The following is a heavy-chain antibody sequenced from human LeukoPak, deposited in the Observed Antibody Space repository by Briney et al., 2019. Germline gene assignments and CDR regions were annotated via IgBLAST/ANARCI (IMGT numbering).Heavy chain of an antibody. CDR1: GFTFSSYG. CDR3: ARGGTEGPYYWNDQHYYYYMEV. J-gene: IGHJ6*03. V-gene: IGHV3-NL1*01. D-gene: IGHD1-20*01. CDR2: IYSGSDT. Sequence: GGSLRLSCAASGFTFSSYGMHWVRQAPGKGLEWVSVIYSGSDTYYADSVKGRFTISRDSSKNTVFLQMKSLRAEDTAVYYCARGGTEGPYYWNDQHYYYYMEVWGKGTTVTVSS.